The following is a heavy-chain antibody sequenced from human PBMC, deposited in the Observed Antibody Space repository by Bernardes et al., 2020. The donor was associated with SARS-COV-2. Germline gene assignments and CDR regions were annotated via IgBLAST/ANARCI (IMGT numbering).Heavy chain of an antibody. J-gene: IGHJ4*02. CDR1: GFSFRDYW. CDR3: TRGPLSGYGSFGV. Sequence: VGSLRLSCAASGFSFRDYWMHWVRQAPGKGLMWVSRINGGGSSVNYADSVKGRFTISRDNAKNTLYLQMSSLSAEDTAVYYCTRGPLSGYGSFGVWGQGTLVTVSS. CDR2: INGGGSSV. D-gene: IGHD5-12*01. V-gene: IGHV3-74*01.